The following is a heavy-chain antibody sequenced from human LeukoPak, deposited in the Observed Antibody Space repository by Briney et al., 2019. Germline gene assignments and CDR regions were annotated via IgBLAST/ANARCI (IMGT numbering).Heavy chain of an antibody. CDR1: GFTFSSYG. Sequence: QSGGSLRLSCAASGFTFSSYGMHWVRQAPGKGLEWVAVISYDGSNKYYADSVKGRFTISRDNSKNTLYLQINSLRAEDTAVYYCAKDAFFCSGGSCYPGAFDIWGQGTMVTVSS. D-gene: IGHD2-15*01. V-gene: IGHV3-30*18. CDR2: ISYDGSNK. J-gene: IGHJ3*02. CDR3: AKDAFFCSGGSCYPGAFDI.